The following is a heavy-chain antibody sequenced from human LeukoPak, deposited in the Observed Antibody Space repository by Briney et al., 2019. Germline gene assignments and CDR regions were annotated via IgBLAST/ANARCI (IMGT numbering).Heavy chain of an antibody. CDR2: ISSSGSTI. CDR1: GFNFSSYD. D-gene: IGHD6-13*01. V-gene: IGHV3-48*03. J-gene: IGHJ5*02. Sequence: PGGSLTLSCTASGFNFSSYDKKWVRPAPGKGLGWVSYISSSGSTIHYADSVNGRFTIYRDKEKNSLYRQMNSLRAEDTAVYYCARSAAAVVYWFDPRGQGTLGTVSS. CDR3: ARSAAAVVYWFDP.